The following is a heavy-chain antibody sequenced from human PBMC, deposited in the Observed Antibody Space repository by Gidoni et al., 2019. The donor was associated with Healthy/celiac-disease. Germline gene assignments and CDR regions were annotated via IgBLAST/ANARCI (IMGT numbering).Heavy chain of an antibody. CDR2: IYDRGST. J-gene: IGHJ6*02. D-gene: IGHD2-21*02. CDR1: GGSISRYY. Sequence: QVQLQESGPGLVKPSETRSLTCTVSGGSISRYYGSWIRQPQGKGLEWMGYIYDRGSTNYNPSLKSRVTISVDTSKNQFSLKLSSVTAADTAVYYCARAYCGGDCYSRYYYYYGMDVWGQGTTVTVSS. CDR3: ARAYCGGDCYSRYYYYYGMDV. V-gene: IGHV4-59*01.